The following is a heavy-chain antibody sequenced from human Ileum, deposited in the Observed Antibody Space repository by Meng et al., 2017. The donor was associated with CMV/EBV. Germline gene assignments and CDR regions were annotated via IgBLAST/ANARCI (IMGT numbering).Heavy chain of an antibody. V-gene: IGHV3-53*01. CDR2: IYSGGTT. CDR3: ARYRHYGMDV. CDR1: GFSVSSND. D-gene: IGHD1-26*01. Sequence: GESLKISCAASGFSVSSNDMSWVRQAPGKGLEWVSVIYSGGTTYYADSVKGRITISRDNSKNTLNLQMNSLRVEDTAVYYCARYRHYGMDVWGQGNTV. J-gene: IGHJ6*02.